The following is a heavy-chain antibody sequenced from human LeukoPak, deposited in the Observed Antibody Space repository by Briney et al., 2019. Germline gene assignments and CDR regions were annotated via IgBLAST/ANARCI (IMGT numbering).Heavy chain of an antibody. V-gene: IGHV1-8*01. D-gene: IGHD2-21*02. CDR1: GYTFTSYD. CDR3: ARVGCGGDCYDNYYYGMDV. J-gene: IGHJ6*02. Sequence: WASVKVPCKASGYTFTSYDINWVRQATGQGLEWMGWMNPNSGNTGYAQKFQGRVTMTRNTSISTAYMELSSLRSEDTAVYYCARVGCGGDCYDNYYYGMDVWGQGTTVTVSS. CDR2: MNPNSGNT.